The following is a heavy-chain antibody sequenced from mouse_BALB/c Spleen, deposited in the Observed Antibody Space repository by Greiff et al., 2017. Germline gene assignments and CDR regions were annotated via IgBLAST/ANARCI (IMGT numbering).Heavy chain of an antibody. Sequence: EVQLQQSGAELVKPGASVTLSCTASGFNIKDTYMHWVKQRPEQGLEWIGRIDPANGNTKYDPKFQGKATITADTSSNTAYLQLSSLTSEDTAVYYCARDYGSSWGFAYWGQGTLVTVSA. CDR1: GFNIKDTY. CDR2: IDPANGNT. CDR3: ARDYGSSWGFAY. D-gene: IGHD1-1*01. J-gene: IGHJ3*01. V-gene: IGHV14-3*02.